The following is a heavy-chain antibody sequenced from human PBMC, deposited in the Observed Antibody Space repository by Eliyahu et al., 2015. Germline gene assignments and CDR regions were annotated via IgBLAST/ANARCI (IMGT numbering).Heavy chain of an antibody. Sequence: QLQLRESGPGLVKPSETLSLTCTVPGDSISSSSYYWGWIRQPPGKGLEWIGSFYHSGSTYFNPSLRSRVIISVDTSKNQFSLKLSSVTAADTAMYYCARQTVWGQGTLVTVTS. V-gene: IGHV4-39*01. CDR2: FYHSGST. D-gene: IGHD1-1*01. CDR3: ARQTV. J-gene: IGHJ4*02. CDR1: GDSISSSSYY.